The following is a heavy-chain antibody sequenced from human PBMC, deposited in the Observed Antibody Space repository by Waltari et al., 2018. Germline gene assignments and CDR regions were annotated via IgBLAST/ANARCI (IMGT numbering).Heavy chain of an antibody. V-gene: IGHV1-2*02. CDR3: ARQGVYRSGFDY. D-gene: IGHD6-19*01. J-gene: IGHJ4*02. CDR2: INPNSGGT. Sequence: QVRLVQSGAEVKKPGASVNVSCKATGYTFTGYYMHGVRQARGQGLEGKGWINPNSGGTNYAQKFQVRVTMTRDTSLITPYLELGRLGSDDTAVYYCARQGVYRSGFDYWGQGTLVTVSS. CDR1: GYTFTGYY.